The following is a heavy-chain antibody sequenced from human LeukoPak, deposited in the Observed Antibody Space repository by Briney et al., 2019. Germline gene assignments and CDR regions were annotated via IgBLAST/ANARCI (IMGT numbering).Heavy chain of an antibody. CDR1: GFTFSSYA. Sequence: PGGSLRLSCAASGFTFSSYAMHWVPQAPGKGLEWVAVISYDGSNKYYADSVKSRFTISRDNSKNTLYLQMNSLRAEDTAVYYCARDSGGYSYGGFDYWGQGTLVTVSS. CDR2: ISYDGSNK. CDR3: ARDSGGYSYGGFDY. J-gene: IGHJ4*02. V-gene: IGHV3-30*04. D-gene: IGHD5-18*01.